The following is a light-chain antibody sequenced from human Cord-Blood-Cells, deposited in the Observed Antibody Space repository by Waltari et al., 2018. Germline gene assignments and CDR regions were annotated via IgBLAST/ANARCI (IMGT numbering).Light chain of an antibody. CDR3: SSYTSSSTPV. CDR2: EVS. Sequence: QSALTQPASVSGSPGPSITISCTGTSRAVGGYNYVSWYQQHPGKAPKLMIYEVSNRPSGVSNRFSGSKSGNTASLTISGLQAEDEADYYCSSYTSSSTPVFGGGTKLTVL. CDR1: SRAVGGYNY. V-gene: IGLV2-14*01. J-gene: IGLJ3*02.